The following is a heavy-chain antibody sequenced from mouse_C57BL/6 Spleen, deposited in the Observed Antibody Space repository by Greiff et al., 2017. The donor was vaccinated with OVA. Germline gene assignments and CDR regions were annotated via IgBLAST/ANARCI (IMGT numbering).Heavy chain of an antibody. CDR3: ARSSYGNDWYFDV. CDR1: GYTFTSYW. J-gene: IGHJ1*03. D-gene: IGHD2-1*01. Sequence: VQLQQPGAELVKPGASVKLSCKASGYTFTSYWMQWVKQRPGQGLEWIGEIDPSDSYTNYNQKFKGKATLTVDTSSSTAYMQLSSPTSEDSAVYYCARSSYGNDWYFDVWGTGTTVTVSS. CDR2: IDPSDSYT. V-gene: IGHV1-50*01.